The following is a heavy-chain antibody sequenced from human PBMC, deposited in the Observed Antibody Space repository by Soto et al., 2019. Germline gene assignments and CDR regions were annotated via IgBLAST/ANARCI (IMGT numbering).Heavy chain of an antibody. CDR2: IIPIFGTA. J-gene: IGHJ6*02. D-gene: IGHD3-10*01. V-gene: IGHV1-69*06. CDR1: GGTFSSYA. Sequence: SVKVSCEASGGTFSSYAISWVRQAPGQGLEWMGGIIPIFGTANYAQKFQGRVTITADKSTSTAYMELSSLRSEDTAVYYCARDTWFGELPLRGMDVWGQGTTVTVSS. CDR3: ARDTWFGELPLRGMDV.